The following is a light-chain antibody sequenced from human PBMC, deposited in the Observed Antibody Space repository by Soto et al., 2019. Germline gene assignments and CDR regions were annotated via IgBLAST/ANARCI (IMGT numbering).Light chain of an antibody. CDR2: GAS. V-gene: IGKV3-15*01. CDR1: QSVSSN. CDR3: QQYNNWPL. Sequence: EIVMTQSPATLSVSPGERATLSCRASQSVSSNLAWYQQKPGQAPRLLFYGASTRATGIPARFSGSGSGTEFTLTISSLQSEDFAVYYCQQYNNWPLFGPGTKVDIK. J-gene: IGKJ3*01.